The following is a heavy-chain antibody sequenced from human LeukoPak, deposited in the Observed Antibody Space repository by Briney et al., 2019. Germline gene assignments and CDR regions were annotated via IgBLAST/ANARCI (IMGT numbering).Heavy chain of an antibody. CDR3: ARGPPPDFDY. Sequence: SETLSLTCTVSGGSISSYYWSWIRQPPGKGLKWIGYIYYSGSTNYNPSLKSRVTISVDTSKNQFSLKLSSVTAADTAMYYCARGPPPDFDYWGQGTLVTVSS. CDR1: GGSISSYY. CDR2: IYYSGST. J-gene: IGHJ4*02. V-gene: IGHV4-59*08.